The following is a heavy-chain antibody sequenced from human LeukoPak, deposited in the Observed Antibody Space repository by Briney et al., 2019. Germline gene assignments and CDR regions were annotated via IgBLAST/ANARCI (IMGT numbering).Heavy chain of an antibody. CDR1: GASISSYY. D-gene: IGHD1-14*01. CDR2: IYASGST. V-gene: IGHV4-4*07. J-gene: IGHJ4*02. CDR3: AREGTKREPYSQFDY. Sequence: SETLSLTWTLSGASISSYYWSWIRQPAGKGLDWIGRIYASGSTYYNPSLKSRVTMSVDTSKNQFSLKLSCVTAADKAVYYCAREGTKREPYSQFDYWGQGTLVTVSS.